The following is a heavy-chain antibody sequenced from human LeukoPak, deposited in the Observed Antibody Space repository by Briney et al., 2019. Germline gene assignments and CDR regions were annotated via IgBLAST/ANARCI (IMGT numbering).Heavy chain of an antibody. CDR3: ARCTTGRTFGSLREIKRSREIDY. Sequence: PGGSLRLSCTVSGFTVSSNLMSWVRQAPGKGLEWVSSISSSSRNIYYADSVKGRFTISRDNAKNSLYLQINSLRVEDTAVYYCARCTTGRTFGSLREIKRSREIDYWGQGTLVTVSS. CDR1: GFTVSSNL. V-gene: IGHV3-21*01. J-gene: IGHJ4*02. CDR2: ISSSSRNI. D-gene: IGHD1-1*01.